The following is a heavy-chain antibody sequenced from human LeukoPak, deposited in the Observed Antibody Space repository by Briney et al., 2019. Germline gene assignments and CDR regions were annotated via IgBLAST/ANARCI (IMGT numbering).Heavy chain of an antibody. V-gene: IGHV1-69*05. Sequence: GASVKVSCKASGGTFSSYAISWVRQAPGQGLEWMGGIIPIFGTANYAQKLQGRVTMTTDTSTSTAYMELRSLRSDDTAVYYCARDSGYDCPPSPLEASCLAFEEYWGQGTLVTVSS. CDR2: IIPIFGTA. CDR3: ARDSGYDCPPSPLEASCLAFEEY. CDR1: GGTFSSYA. J-gene: IGHJ4*02. D-gene: IGHD5-12*01.